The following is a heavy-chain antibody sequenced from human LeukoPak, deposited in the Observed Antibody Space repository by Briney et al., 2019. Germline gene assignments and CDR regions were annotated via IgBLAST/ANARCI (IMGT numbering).Heavy chain of an antibody. V-gene: IGHV5-10-1*01. CDR2: INPSDSYT. CDR3: ARHVQYKWPIDY. Sequence: TGDSLRISCKGSGSDFTNYWISWVRQLPGKGLEWMGRINPSDSYTDYRPSFQGRVTISIDKSIGTAYLQWKSLKASDTAMYYCARHVQYKWPIDYWGQGTLVTVSS. J-gene: IGHJ4*02. CDR1: GSDFTNYW. D-gene: IGHD1-1*01.